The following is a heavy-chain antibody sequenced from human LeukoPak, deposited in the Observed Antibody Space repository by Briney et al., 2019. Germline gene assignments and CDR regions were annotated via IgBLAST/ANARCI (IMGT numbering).Heavy chain of an antibody. Sequence: GGSLRLSCAASGFTFDDYAMHWVRQAPGKGLEWVSLISWDGGTTYYADSVKGRFTISRDNSKNSLYLQMNGLRAEDTALYYCAKDLVGATPDSYWGQGTLVTVSS. CDR1: GFTFDDYA. CDR2: ISWDGGTT. V-gene: IGHV3-43D*03. J-gene: IGHJ4*02. D-gene: IGHD1-26*01. CDR3: AKDLVGATPDSY.